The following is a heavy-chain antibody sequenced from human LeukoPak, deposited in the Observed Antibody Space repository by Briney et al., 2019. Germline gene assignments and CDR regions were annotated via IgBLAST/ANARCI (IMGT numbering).Heavy chain of an antibody. V-gene: IGHV3-20*04. D-gene: IGHD2-2*01. CDR1: GFTFDDYG. J-gene: IGHJ4*02. CDR2: INWNGGSI. CDR3: ARGRSTFDY. Sequence: GGSLRLSCAVSGFTFDDYGMSWVRHAPGKGLEWVSGINWNGGSIGYADSVKGRFTISRDNVKNSLYLQMNSLRAEDTASYYCARGRSTFDYWGQGTLVTVSS.